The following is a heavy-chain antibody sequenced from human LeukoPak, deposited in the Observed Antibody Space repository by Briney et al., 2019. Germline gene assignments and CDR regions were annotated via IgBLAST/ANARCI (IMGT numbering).Heavy chain of an antibody. J-gene: IGHJ1*01. CDR2: ISSSGSTI. V-gene: IGHV3-48*03. Sequence: GGSLRLSCAASGFTFSNYEMNWVRQAPGKGLEWVSYISSSGSTIYYADSVKGRFTISRDNAKNSLYLQMNSLRAEDTAVYYCARGGTLEYFQHWGLGTLVTVSS. CDR1: GFTFSNYE. CDR3: ARGGTLEYFQH.